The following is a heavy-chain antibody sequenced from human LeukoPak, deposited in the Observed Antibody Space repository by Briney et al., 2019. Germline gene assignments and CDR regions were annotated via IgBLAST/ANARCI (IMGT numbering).Heavy chain of an antibody. V-gene: IGHV3-33*01. D-gene: IGHD5-12*01. CDR2: IWYDGSNK. CDR3: AREGVARGNDY. Sequence: VQPGRSLRLSCAASGFTFSSYGMHWVRRAPGKGLEWVAVIWYDGSNKYYADSVKGRFTISRDNSKNTLYLQMNSLRAEDRAVYYCAREGVARGNDYWGQGTLVTVSS. J-gene: IGHJ4*02. CDR1: GFTFSSYG.